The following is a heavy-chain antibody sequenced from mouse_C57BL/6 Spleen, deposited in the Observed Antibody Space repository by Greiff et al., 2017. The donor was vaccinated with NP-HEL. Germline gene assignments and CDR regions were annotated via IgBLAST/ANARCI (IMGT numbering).Heavy chain of an antibody. CDR3: ARRTNGGAMGD. CDR2: IDPADSET. J-gene: IGHJ4*01. V-gene: IGHV1-52*01. CDR1: GYTFTSYW. Sequence: VQLQQPGAELVRPGSSVKLSCKASGYTFTSYWMHWVKQRPIQGLEWIGNIDPADSETHYHQKFKDKGTFTVDKSSSTAYMQLSSLTSEDSAVYYGARRTNGGAMGDWGQGPSVTVSS.